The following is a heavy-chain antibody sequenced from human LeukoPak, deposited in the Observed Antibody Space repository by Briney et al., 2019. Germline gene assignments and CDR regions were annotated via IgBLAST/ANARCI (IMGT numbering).Heavy chain of an antibody. CDR3: ARVMPNEQQLAYDAFDI. CDR1: GFTVSSDY. J-gene: IGHJ3*02. CDR2: IYSGGTT. V-gene: IGHV3-66*01. Sequence: GGSLRLSCAASGFTVSSDYMSWVRQAPGKGLEWVSVIYSGGTTHYADSVKGRFTISRDNSKNTLYLQMNSLRAEDTAVYYCARVMPNEQQLAYDAFDIWGQGTMVTVSS. D-gene: IGHD6-13*01.